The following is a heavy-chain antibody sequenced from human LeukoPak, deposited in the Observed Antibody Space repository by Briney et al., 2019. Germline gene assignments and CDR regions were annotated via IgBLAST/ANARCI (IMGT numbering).Heavy chain of an antibody. CDR1: GGSISSYY. J-gene: IGHJ4*02. Sequence: SETLSLTCTVSGGSISSYYWDWIRQPPGKGLEWIGYIYYSGSINYNPSLKSRVTISVDTSKNQFSLKLSSMTAADTAVYYCARGSLTTVTTFDYWGQGTLVTVSS. D-gene: IGHD4-17*01. CDR3: ARGSLTTVTTFDY. CDR2: IYYSGSI. V-gene: IGHV4-59*01.